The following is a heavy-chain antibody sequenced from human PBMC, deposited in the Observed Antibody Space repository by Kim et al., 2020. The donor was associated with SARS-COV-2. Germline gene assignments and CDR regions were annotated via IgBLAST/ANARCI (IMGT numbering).Heavy chain of an antibody. V-gene: IGHV3-9*01. D-gene: IGHD2-2*01. CDR1: GFTFDDYA. CDR3: AKALGDQLPFPLDFDY. J-gene: IGHJ4*01. Sequence: GGSLRLSCAASGFTFDDYAMHWVRQAPGKGLEWVSGISWNSGSIGYADSVKGRFTISRDNAKNSLYLQMNSLRAEDTALYYCAKALGDQLPFPLDFDYWGPGTLGTGSP. CDR2: ISWNSGSI.